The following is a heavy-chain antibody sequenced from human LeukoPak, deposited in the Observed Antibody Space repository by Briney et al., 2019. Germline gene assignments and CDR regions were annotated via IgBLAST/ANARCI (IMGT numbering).Heavy chain of an antibody. V-gene: IGHV3-23*01. CDR1: GFTFSSYA. D-gene: IGHD2-21*01. CDR3: ARDFFPVVDSTWYEIGY. CDR2: ISGSGGST. J-gene: IGHJ4*02. Sequence: GGSLRLSCAASGFTFSSYAMSWVRQAPGKGLEWVSAISGSGGSTYYADSVKGRFTISRDNSKNTLYLQMNGLRAEDTAVYYCARDFFPVVDSTWYEIGYWGQGTLVTVSS.